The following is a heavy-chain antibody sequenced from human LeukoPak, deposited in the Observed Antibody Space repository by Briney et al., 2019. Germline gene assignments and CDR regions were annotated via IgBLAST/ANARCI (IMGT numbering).Heavy chain of an antibody. V-gene: IGHV3-53*01. J-gene: IGHJ4*02. CDR2: IYSNNIT. CDR3: ARGITVMIVAPGY. Sequence: PGGSLRLSCAASGFTFSGNYMSWVRQAPGEGLEWLSVIYSNNITYYADSVKGRFTISRDNSKNTLYLQMNSLRAEDTAVYYCARGITVMIVAPGYWGQGTLVTVSS. D-gene: IGHD3-22*01. CDR1: GFTFSGNY.